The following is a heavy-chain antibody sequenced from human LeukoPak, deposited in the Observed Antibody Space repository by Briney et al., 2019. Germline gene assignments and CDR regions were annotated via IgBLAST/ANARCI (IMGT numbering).Heavy chain of an antibody. CDR2: MHDSGTT. CDR3: GRGVSYPREIFFDL. V-gene: IGHV4-59*12. CDR1: GGSISNYY. Sequence: PSETLSLTCTVSGGSISNYYWSWIRQPPGKGLEWIAFMHDSGTTSYNPSLESRVTMSIDMSKNQFSLNLRSMTAADTALYWCGRGVSYPREIFFDLGAKGTRV. D-gene: IGHD3-10*01. J-gene: IGHJ3*01.